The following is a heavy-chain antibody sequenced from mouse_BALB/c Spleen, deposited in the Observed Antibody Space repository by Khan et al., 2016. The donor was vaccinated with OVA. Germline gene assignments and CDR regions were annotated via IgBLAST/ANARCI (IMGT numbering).Heavy chain of an antibody. D-gene: IGHD1-1*01. J-gene: IGHJ2*01. CDR1: GYSFTGYF. Sequence: VQLKQSGPELMKPGASVKISCTASGYSFTGYFMNWVMQSHGKSLEWIGRINPHIGEAFYNQKFKGKATLTVDESSSTAHMELRSLASEDSAVYYCARKNGGDFDYWGQGTTLTVSS. CDR3: ARKNGGDFDY. CDR2: INPHIGEA. V-gene: IGHV1-20*02.